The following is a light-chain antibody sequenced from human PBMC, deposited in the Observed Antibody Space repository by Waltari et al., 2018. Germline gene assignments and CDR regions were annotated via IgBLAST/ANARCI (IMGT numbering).Light chain of an antibody. CDR1: ELGHKF. CDR2: QDL. CDR3: QAWDDSVCG. Sequence: SYELTQPPSVSVTPGQTAKIACSGEELGHKFAYWYQQRPGQSPLLVTYQDLKRPSGIPGRFSGSTSGNTTTLTITGAQAIDEADYYCQAWDDSVCGFGGGTRLTVL. J-gene: IGLJ2*01. V-gene: IGLV3-1*01.